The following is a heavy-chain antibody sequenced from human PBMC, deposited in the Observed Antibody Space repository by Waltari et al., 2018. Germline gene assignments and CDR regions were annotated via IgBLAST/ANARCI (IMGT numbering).Heavy chain of an antibody. CDR2: IKHSGRT. Sequence: QVQLQQCGAGLLKPSETLSLTCAVYGGSFSGSYWSWLRQPPGKGLEWIEEIKHSGRTNYNPSHKSRVTISVDTSKNQFSLKMSSVTAAETAVYYWARFIAAAAGGDYFDYWGQGTLVTVSS. CDR1: GGSFSGSY. D-gene: IGHD6-13*01. CDR3: ARFIAAAAGGDYFDY. V-gene: IGHV4-34*01. J-gene: IGHJ4*02.